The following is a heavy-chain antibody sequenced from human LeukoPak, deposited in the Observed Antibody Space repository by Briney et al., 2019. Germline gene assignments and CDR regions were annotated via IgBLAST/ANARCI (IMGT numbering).Heavy chain of an antibody. CDR1: GFTFSSYS. CDR2: ISSSSSYI. D-gene: IGHD5-18*01. CDR3: ARDFPAHAGYSYGFDY. J-gene: IGHJ4*02. Sequence: GGSLRLSCAASGFTFSSYSMNWVRQAPGKGLEWVSSISSSSSYIYYADSVKGRFTISRDNAKNSLYLQMNSLRAEDTAVYYCARDFPAHAGYSYGFDYWGQGTLVTVSS. V-gene: IGHV3-21*01.